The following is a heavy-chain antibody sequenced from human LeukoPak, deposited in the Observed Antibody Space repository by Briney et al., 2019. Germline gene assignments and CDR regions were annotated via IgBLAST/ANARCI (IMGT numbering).Heavy chain of an antibody. CDR1: GFTVSSNY. Sequence: GGSLRLSCTASGFTVSSNYMSWVRQAPGKGLEWVSVIYTGGNTYYAGSVKGRFTISRDNSKNTLYLQMNSLRAEDTAVYYCAKGFDIAETTGGYWSQGTLVTVSS. D-gene: IGHD4-17*01. V-gene: IGHV3-53*01. J-gene: IGHJ4*02. CDR3: AKGFDIAETTGGY. CDR2: IYTGGNT.